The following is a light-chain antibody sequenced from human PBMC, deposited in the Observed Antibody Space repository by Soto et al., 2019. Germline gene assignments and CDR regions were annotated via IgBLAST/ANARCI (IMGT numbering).Light chain of an antibody. CDR3: QQSYSTRWT. Sequence: DIQMTQSSSSLSASVGDRVTITCRASQSISSYLNWYQQKPGKAPKLLIYAASSLQSGVPSRFSGSGSGTDFNLTISSLQPEDFATYYCQQSYSTRWTFGQGTKVEIK. V-gene: IGKV1-39*01. CDR1: QSISSY. CDR2: AAS. J-gene: IGKJ1*01.